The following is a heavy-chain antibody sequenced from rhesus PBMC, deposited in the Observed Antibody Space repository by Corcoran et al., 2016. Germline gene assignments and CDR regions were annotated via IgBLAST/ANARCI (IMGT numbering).Heavy chain of an antibody. CDR3: AKSLNTGFDY. CDR1: GGSISSYW. CDR2: IYGGRGRT. D-gene: IGHD4-23*01. V-gene: IGHV4-147*01. J-gene: IGHJ4*01. Sequence: QVQLQESGPGVVKPSETLSLPCAVSGGSISSYWWGWIRQSPGKGLECIGQIYGGRGRTTYNPSPKSPVTISRDTSKNQFSLKLTSVTAADTAIYYCAKSLNTGFDYWGQGVLVTVSS.